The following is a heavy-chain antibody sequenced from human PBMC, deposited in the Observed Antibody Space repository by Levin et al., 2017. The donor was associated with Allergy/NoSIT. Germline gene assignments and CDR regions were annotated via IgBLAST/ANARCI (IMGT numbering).Heavy chain of an antibody. CDR3: ARTGGYCSGGSCYSGYFDY. Sequence: GESLKISCAASGFTFSSYGMHWVRQAPGKGLEWVAIIWYDGSNKYYVDSVKGRFTISRDNSKHTLYLQMNSLRAEDTAVYYCARTGGYCSGGSCYSGYFDYWGQGTLVTVSS. D-gene: IGHD2-15*01. J-gene: IGHJ4*02. CDR1: GFTFSSYG. V-gene: IGHV3-33*01. CDR2: IWYDGSNK.